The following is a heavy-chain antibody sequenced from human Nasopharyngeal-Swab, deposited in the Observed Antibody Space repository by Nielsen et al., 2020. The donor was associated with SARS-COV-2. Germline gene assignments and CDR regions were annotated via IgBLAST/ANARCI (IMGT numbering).Heavy chain of an antibody. J-gene: IGHJ6*02. CDR3: ARDEDV. V-gene: IGHV1-3*04. Sequence: WARQAPGQGLEWMGWINTANGDTRYSQKFQDRVTISTDTSAISTDTSATTAYMELSSLGSEDTAVYFCARDEDVWGQGTTVTVSS. CDR2: INTANGDT.